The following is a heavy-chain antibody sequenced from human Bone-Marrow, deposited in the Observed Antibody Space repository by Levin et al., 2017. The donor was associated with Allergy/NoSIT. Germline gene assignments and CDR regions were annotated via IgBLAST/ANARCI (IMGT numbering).Heavy chain of an antibody. CDR2: IGTAADS. CDR1: GFTFSSYD. D-gene: IGHD2-2*01. V-gene: IGHV3-13*04. Sequence: HPGGSLRLSCAASGFTFSSYDMHWVRQATGRGLEWVSAIGTAADSYYSGSVKGRFTVSRDNAKNSFYLQMNSLRAGDTAVYYCARVALPRYCTSTSCSDRGYYFDYWGQGTLVTVSS. CDR3: ARVALPRYCTSTSCSDRGYYFDY. J-gene: IGHJ4*02.